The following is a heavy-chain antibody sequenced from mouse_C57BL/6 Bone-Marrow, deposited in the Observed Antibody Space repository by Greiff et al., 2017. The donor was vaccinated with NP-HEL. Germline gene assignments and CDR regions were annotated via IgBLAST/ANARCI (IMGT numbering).Heavy chain of an antibody. CDR2: IYPGDGDT. D-gene: IGHD1-1*01. V-gene: IGHV1-82*01. Sequence: QVQLKQSGPELVKPGASVKISCKASGYAFSSSWMNWVKQRPGKGLEWIGRIYPGDGDTNYNGKFKGKATLTADKSSSTAYMQLSSLTSEDSAVYFCARRTVTYYGSSPFDYWGQGTTLTVSS. J-gene: IGHJ2*01. CDR1: GYAFSSSW. CDR3: ARRTVTYYGSSPFDY.